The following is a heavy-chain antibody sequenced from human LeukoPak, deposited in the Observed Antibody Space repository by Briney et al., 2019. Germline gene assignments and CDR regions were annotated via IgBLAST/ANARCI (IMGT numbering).Heavy chain of an antibody. CDR3: ARLAGLYYFDY. CDR2: IYYSGST. Sequence: PSETLSLTCTVSGYSISSGYYWGWIRQPPGKGLEWIGSIYYSGSTYYNPSLKSRVTISVDTSKNQFSLKLSSVTAADTAVYYCARLAGLYYFDYWGQGTLVTVSS. CDR1: GYSISSGYY. D-gene: IGHD2-15*01. V-gene: IGHV4-38-2*02. J-gene: IGHJ4*02.